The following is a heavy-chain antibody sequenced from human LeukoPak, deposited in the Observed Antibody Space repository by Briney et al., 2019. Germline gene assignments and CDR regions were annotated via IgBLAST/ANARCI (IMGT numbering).Heavy chain of an antibody. CDR3: ARDYPMGGGKEGFDY. Sequence: ASVTVSCTASVYTFTSYGISWVRQAPGQGLEWMGWISAYNGNTNYAQKLQGRVTMTTDTSTSTAYMELRSLRSDDTAVYYCARDYPMGGGKEGFDYWGQGTLVTVSS. D-gene: IGHD4-23*01. J-gene: IGHJ4*02. CDR1: VYTFTSYG. V-gene: IGHV1-18*01. CDR2: ISAYNGNT.